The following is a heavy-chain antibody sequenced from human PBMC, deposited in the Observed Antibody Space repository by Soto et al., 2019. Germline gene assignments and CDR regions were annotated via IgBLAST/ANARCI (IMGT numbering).Heavy chain of an antibody. Sequence: SVKVSCKASGGTFSSYAISWVRQAPGQGLEWMGGIIPIFGTANYAQKFQGRVTITADESTSTAYMELSSLRSEDTAVYYCARAQDVTTVTTTDSGYDYWGQGTLVTVSS. J-gene: IGHJ4*02. CDR2: IIPIFGTA. D-gene: IGHD4-17*01. CDR1: GGTFSSYA. CDR3: ARAQDVTTVTTTDSGYDY. V-gene: IGHV1-69*13.